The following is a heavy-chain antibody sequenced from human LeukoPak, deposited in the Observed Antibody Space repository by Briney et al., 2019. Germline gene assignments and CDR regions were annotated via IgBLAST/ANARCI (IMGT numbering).Heavy chain of an antibody. CDR3: ARAGRGFTYGYSDY. CDR1: GFTFSSYS. CDR2: ISSSSSYI. Sequence: KTGGSLRLSCAASGFTFSSYSMNWVRQAPGKGLEWVSSISSSSSYIYYADSVKGRFTTSRDNAKSSLYLQMNSLRAEDTAVYYCARAGRGFTYGYSDYWGQGTLVTVSS. V-gene: IGHV3-21*01. D-gene: IGHD5-18*01. J-gene: IGHJ4*02.